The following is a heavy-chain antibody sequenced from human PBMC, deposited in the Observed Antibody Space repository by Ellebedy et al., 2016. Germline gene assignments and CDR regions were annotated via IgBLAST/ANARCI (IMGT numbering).Heavy chain of an antibody. CDR1: GYTFASYD. D-gene: IGHD3-10*01. J-gene: IGHJ6*02. CDR2: GHT. CDR3: ARTWTLIRGVLDV. Sequence: ASVKVSXXASGYTFASYDIIWVRQAPGQGLEWMGGHTNSAQKFQDRVIMTIDTSKNTAYMELRNLRSDDTALYYCARTWTLIRGVLDVWGQGTTVSVSS. V-gene: IGHV1-18*04.